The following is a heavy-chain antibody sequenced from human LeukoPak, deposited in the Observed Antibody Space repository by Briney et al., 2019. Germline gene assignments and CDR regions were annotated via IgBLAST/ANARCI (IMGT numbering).Heavy chain of an antibody. CDR2: IHPTHGST. D-gene: IGHD3-22*01. CDR1: GYTFSNYY. CDR3: ARSSRIAYDSSGSGGGY. V-gene: IGHV1-46*01. Sequence: APVKVSCKASGYTFSNYYMHWVRQAPGQGLEWVGYIHPTHGSTKYARKFQGRVSLTRDMSTSTAYMELSRLRSDDTAVYYCARSSRIAYDSSGSGGGYWGQGTLVTVSS. J-gene: IGHJ4*02.